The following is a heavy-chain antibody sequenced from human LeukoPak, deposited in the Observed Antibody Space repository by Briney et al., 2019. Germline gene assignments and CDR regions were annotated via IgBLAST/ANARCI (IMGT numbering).Heavy chain of an antibody. CDR2: ISAYSGNT. CDR1: GYTFSSYG. CDR3: SRGHPGYYDNSGYLPLDY. J-gene: IGHJ4*02. D-gene: IGHD3-22*01. Sequence: ASLKLSCKASGYTFSSYGISWVRHAPGQGLELMGWISAYSGNTNYAQTLQGRVTMSADTSTNTAYMELRSLRPDDTAVSYCSRGHPGYYDNSGYLPLDYWGQGTLVTASS. V-gene: IGHV1-18*01.